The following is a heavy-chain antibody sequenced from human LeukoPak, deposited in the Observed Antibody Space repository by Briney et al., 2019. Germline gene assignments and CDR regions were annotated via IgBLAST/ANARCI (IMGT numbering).Heavy chain of an antibody. D-gene: IGHD6-19*01. CDR3: ARGTLAVRY. J-gene: IGHJ4*02. CDR2: FDPEDGET. Sequence: ASVKVSCKVSGKTLIELSMHWVRQAPGKGLEWMGGFDPEDGETIYGEKFQGRITMTEDTSTDTAYMELSSLGSEDTAVYYCARGTLAVRYWGQGTLVTVSS. CDR1: GKTLIELS. V-gene: IGHV1-24*01.